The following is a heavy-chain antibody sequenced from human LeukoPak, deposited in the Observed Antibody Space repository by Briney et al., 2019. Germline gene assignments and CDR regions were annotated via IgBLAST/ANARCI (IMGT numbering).Heavy chain of an antibody. V-gene: IGHV4-34*01. CDR2: INHSGST. D-gene: IGHD4-23*01. J-gene: IGHJ5*02. CDR3: ARVPTTTVVTEGPENWFDP. Sequence: SETLSLTCAVYGGSFSGYYWSWIRQPPGKGLEWVGEINHSGSTNYNPSLKSRVTISVDTSKNQFSLKLSSVTAADTAVYYCARVPTTTVVTEGPENWFDPGAREPWSPSPQ. CDR1: GGSFSGYY.